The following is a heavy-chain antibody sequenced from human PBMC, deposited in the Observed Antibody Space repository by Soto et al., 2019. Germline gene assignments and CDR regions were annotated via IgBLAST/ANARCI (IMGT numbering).Heavy chain of an antibody. CDR3: ARDWGDCSSTSCSFDY. CDR1: GYTFTSYY. J-gene: IGHJ4*02. Sequence: ASVKVSCKASGYTFTSYYMHWVRQAPGQGLEWMGIINPSGGSTSYAQKFQGRVTMTRDTSTSTVYMELSSLRSEDTAVYYCARDWGDCSSTSCSFDYWGQGTLVTVSS. D-gene: IGHD2-2*01. CDR2: INPSGGST. V-gene: IGHV1-46*01.